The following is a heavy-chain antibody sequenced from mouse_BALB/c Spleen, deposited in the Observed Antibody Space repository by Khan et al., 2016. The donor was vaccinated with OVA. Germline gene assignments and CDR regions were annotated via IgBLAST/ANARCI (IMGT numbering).Heavy chain of an antibody. CDR3: VRSGYGSFAF. CDR1: GYTFTDYN. J-gene: IGHJ3*01. CDR2: FFPNSGGS. Sequence: VQLQQPGPEVVKPGASVKISCKASGYTFTDYNMDWVKQRHGKSLEWIGYFFPNSGGSGYNQKFKTKATLTVDISSNTAYMDLRSLTSEDSAVYYGVRSGYGSFAFWGQGTLVTVS. D-gene: IGHD1-2*01. V-gene: IGHV1S29*02.